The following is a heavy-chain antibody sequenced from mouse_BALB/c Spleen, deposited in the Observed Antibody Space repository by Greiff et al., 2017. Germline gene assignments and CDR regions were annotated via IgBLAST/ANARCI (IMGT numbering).Heavy chain of an antibody. J-gene: IGHJ4*01. CDR2: IYPGNVNT. D-gene: IGHD2-10*02. CDR3: ARSLDYYAMDY. CDR1: GYTFTSYY. Sequence: QVQLQQSGPELVKPGASVRISCKASGYTFTSYYIHWVKQRPGQGLEWIGWIYPGNVNTKYNEKFKGKATLTADKSSSTAYMQLSSLTSEDSAVYFCARSLDYYAMDYWGQGTSVTVSS. V-gene: IGHV1S56*01.